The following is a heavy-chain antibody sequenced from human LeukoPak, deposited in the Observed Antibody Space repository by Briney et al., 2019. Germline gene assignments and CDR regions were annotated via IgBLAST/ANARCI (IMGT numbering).Heavy chain of an antibody. CDR1: GGSISSYY. CDR2: IYASGSP. V-gene: IGHV4-4*07. CDR3: AKVELLWFGELSEGIDY. D-gene: IGHD3-10*01. J-gene: IGHJ4*02. Sequence: TSSETLSLTCNVSGGSISSYYWSWIRQPAGKGLEWIGRIYASGSPNYNPSLKSRLTMSINTSENQFSLNLSSVTAEDTAVYYCAKVELLWFGELSEGIDYWGQGTLVTVSS.